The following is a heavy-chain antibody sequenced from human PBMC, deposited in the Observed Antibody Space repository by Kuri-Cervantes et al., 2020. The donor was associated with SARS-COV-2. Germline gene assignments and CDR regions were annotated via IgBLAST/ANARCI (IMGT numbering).Heavy chain of an antibody. Sequence: GGSLRLSCAASGFTFSSYAMSWVRQAPGKGLEWVSAISGSGGSTYYADSVKGRFTISRDNSKNTLYLQMSSLRAEDTAVYYCAKDLGSGWYRGDAFDIWGQGTMVTVSS. D-gene: IGHD6-19*01. V-gene: IGHV3-23*01. CDR2: ISGSGGST. CDR3: AKDLGSGWYRGDAFDI. CDR1: GFTFSSYA. J-gene: IGHJ3*02.